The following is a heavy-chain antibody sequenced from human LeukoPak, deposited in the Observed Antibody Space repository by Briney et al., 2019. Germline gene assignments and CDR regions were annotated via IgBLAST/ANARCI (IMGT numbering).Heavy chain of an antibody. CDR2: INPGDATT. CDR1: GGTFSSYA. Sequence: ASVEVSCKASGGTFSSYAISWVRQAPGQGLEWMGMINPGDATTSYAQKFQGRVTMTRDTSTSTVYMELSSLRSEDTAVYYCARDYMIRGVTIDYWGQGTLVTVSS. CDR3: ARDYMIRGVTIDY. D-gene: IGHD3-10*01. V-gene: IGHV1-46*01. J-gene: IGHJ4*02.